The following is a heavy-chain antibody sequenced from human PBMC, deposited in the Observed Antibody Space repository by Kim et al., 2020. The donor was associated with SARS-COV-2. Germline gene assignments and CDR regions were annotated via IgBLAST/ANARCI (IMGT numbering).Heavy chain of an antibody. Sequence: NPSLQARVTISVEATKNQFAQKLSSVTAADTAVYYCAEHYPGYSYGYMDVWGKGTTVTVSS. V-gene: IGHV4-39*01. CDR3: AEHYPGYSYGYMDV. J-gene: IGHJ6*04. D-gene: IGHD5-18*01.